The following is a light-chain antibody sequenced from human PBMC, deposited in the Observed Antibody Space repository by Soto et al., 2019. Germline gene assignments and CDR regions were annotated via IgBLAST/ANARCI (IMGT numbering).Light chain of an antibody. CDR1: SSDVGSYNR. CDR2: EVN. V-gene: IGLV2-18*01. CDR3: SLYISASTYV. Sequence: QSVLTQPRSVSGSPGQAVTISCTGTSSDVGSYNRVSWYQQPPGTAPKLLIYEVNNRPSGVPDRFSGSKSGSTASLTISGLQAEDEADYYCSLYISASTYVFGTGTKVTVL. J-gene: IGLJ1*01.